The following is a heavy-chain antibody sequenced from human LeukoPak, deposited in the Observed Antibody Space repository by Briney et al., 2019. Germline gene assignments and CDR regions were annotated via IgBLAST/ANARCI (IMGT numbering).Heavy chain of an antibody. CDR1: GFTFSTYN. CDR2: ITSSSSYI. V-gene: IGHV3-21*01. CDR3: ARDSIAAAGTPDY. D-gene: IGHD6-13*01. Sequence: PGGSLRLSCAASGFTFSTYNMNWVRQAPGKGLEWVSSITSSSSYIYYADSVKGRFTISRDNAKNPLSLQMNSLRAEDTAVYYCARDSIAAAGTPDYWGQGTLVTVSS. J-gene: IGHJ4*02.